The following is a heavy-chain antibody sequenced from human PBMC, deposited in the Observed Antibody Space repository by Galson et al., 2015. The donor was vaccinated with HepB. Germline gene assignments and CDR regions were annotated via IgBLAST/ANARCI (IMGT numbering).Heavy chain of an antibody. D-gene: IGHD6-13*01. J-gene: IGHJ4*02. Sequence: SLRLSCAASGLTFSNYWMSWVRQAPGKGLEWVAIIKQDGGEKYYVDSVKGRFIIFGDNAENSLYLQMNSLRAEDTAVYYCATPSRAAGSDYWGQGTLVTVSS. CDR1: GLTFSNYW. CDR2: IKQDGGEK. V-gene: IGHV3-7*01. CDR3: ATPSRAAGSDY.